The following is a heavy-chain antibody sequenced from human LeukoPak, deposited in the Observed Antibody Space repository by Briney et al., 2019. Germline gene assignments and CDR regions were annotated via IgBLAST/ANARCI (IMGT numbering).Heavy chain of an antibody. J-gene: IGHJ4*02. Sequence: ASVKASCKASGYTFTGYYMHWVRQAPGQGLEWMGWINPNSGGTNYAQKFQGRVTMTRDTSSSTAYMEVSRLRSDDTAVYYCARGASGDSSGWYYYWGQGTLVTVSS. V-gene: IGHV1-2*02. CDR3: ARGASGDSSGWYYY. CDR2: INPNSGGT. D-gene: IGHD6-19*01. CDR1: GYTFTGYY.